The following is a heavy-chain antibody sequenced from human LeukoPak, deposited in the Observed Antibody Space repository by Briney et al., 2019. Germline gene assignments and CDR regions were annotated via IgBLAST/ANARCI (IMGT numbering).Heavy chain of an antibody. Sequence: PSETLSLTCTVSGRCISSYYWSWIRQPPGKGLEWIGYIYYSGSTNYNPSLKSRVTISVDTSKNQFSLKLSSVTAADTAVYYCARGLSFGSYYDYWGQGTLVTVSS. V-gene: IGHV4-59*13. CDR2: IYYSGST. CDR3: ARGLSFGSYYDY. J-gene: IGHJ4*02. CDR1: GRCISSYY. D-gene: IGHD3-10*01.